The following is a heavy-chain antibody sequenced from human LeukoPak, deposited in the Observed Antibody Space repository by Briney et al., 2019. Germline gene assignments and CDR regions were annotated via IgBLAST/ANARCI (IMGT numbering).Heavy chain of an antibody. V-gene: IGHV4-59*12. CDR1: GGSISSYY. Sequence: SETLSLTCTVSGGSISSYYWSWIRQPPGKGLEWIGYIYYSGSTNYNPSLKSRVTISVDTSKNQFSLKLSSVTAADTAVYYCARGYTRGTYSSRSPFDYWGQGTLVTVSS. J-gene: IGHJ4*02. CDR2: IYYSGST. D-gene: IGHD6-13*01. CDR3: ARGYTRGTYSSRSPFDY.